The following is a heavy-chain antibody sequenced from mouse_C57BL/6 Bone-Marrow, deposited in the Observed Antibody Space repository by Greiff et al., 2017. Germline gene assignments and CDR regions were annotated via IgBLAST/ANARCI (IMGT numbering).Heavy chain of an antibody. D-gene: IGHD4-1*01. Sequence: QVNLKVCGPGILQPSQTLSLTCSFSGFSLSTYGLGVSWIRPPAGKGLEWLARSYGDDDKRYNPSLKSRLTISKNTSRNQVFLKITSVDTADTATYYCARSSVLTGSWFAYWGQGTLVTVSA. CDR2: SYGDDDK. V-gene: IGHV8-12*01. CDR3: ARSSVLTGSWFAY. J-gene: IGHJ3*01. CDR1: GFSLSTYGLG.